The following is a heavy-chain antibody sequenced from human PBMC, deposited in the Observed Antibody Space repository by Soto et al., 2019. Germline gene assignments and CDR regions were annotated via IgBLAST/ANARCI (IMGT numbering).Heavy chain of an antibody. Sequence: QVQLVQSGAEVRKPGSSVKVSCKASGGTFSRHAISWVRQAPGQGLEWMGGVIPIFGTANHAQKIQGRVTIIAYESTSTVYMDLSSLRSEDTAMYYCARGWGYDSNDYYYAYWGQGTLVIVSS. J-gene: IGHJ4*02. CDR3: ARGWGYDSNDYYYAY. CDR1: GGTFSRHA. CDR2: VIPIFGTA. V-gene: IGHV1-69*01. D-gene: IGHD3-22*01.